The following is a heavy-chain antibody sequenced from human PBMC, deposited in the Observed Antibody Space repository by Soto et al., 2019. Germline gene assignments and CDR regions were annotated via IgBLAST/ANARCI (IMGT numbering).Heavy chain of an antibody. D-gene: IGHD3-16*01. J-gene: IGHJ6*02. CDR2: IYYSGST. CDR3: ARRMYDYVWGTPGGLDV. V-gene: IGHV4-59*08. Sequence: PSETLSLTCSVSGGSISRYYWSWIRQPPGRGLEWIGYIYYSGSTNYNPSLRSRVTISIDTSKNQFSLKLSSVIAADTAVYYCARRMYDYVWGTPGGLDVWGQGTTVTVS. CDR1: GGSISRYY.